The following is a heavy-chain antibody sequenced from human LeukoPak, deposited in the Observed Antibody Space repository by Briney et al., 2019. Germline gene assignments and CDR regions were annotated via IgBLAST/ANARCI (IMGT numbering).Heavy chain of an antibody. CDR2: IKQDGSEK. D-gene: IGHD1-26*01. CDR1: GFTFSSYW. Sequence: PGGSLRLSCAASGFTFSSYWMSWVRQAPGKGLERVANIKQDGSEKYYVDSVKGRFTISRDNAKNSLYLQMNSLRAEDTAVCYCARESHSGSYYFDYWGQGSLVPVSS. J-gene: IGHJ4*02. CDR3: ARESHSGSYYFDY. V-gene: IGHV3-7*01.